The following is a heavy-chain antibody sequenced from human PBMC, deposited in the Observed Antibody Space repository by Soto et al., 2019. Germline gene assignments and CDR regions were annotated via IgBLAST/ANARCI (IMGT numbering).Heavy chain of an antibody. V-gene: IGHV3-33*01. CDR1: GFTFSTYG. CDR3: ARDLYSSSSFLY. D-gene: IGHD6-6*01. CDR2: IWYDGSNK. Sequence: QVQLVESGGGVVQPGGSLRLSCAASGFTFSTYGMHWVRQAPGKGLEWVALIWYDGSNKHYGDSVKGRFTISRDNAKNTLYLQMNSLRVEDTAVYYCARDLYSSSSFLYWGQGILVTVSS. J-gene: IGHJ4*02.